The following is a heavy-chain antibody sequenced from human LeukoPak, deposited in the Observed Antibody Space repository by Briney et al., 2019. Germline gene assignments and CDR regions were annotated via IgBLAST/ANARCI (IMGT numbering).Heavy chain of an antibody. D-gene: IGHD1-14*01. V-gene: IGHV1-69*04. CDR2: IIPILGIA. CDR1: GGTFSSYA. J-gene: IGHJ4*02. Sequence: GASVKVSCKASGGTFSSYAISWVRQAPGQGLEWMGRIIPILGIANYAQKFQGRVTITADKSTSTAYMELSSLRSEDTAVYYCATTGTGANYYFDYWGQGTLVTVSS. CDR3: ATTGTGANYYFDY.